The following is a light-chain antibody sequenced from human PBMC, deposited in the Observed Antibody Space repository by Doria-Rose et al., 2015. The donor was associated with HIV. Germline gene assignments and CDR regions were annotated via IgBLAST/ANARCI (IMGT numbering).Light chain of an antibody. J-gene: IGKJ2*01. V-gene: IGKV1-33*01. CDR1: QDISNY. Sequence: DLRMTHSPSSLSASVGDRLTITCQASQDISNYLNWYQQKPGKAPKLLIYDASNLERGVPSRFSGSGSGTDFTFTISSLQPEDIATYYCQQYDDLPYTFGQGTNLKIK. CDR2: DAS. CDR3: QQYDDLPYT.